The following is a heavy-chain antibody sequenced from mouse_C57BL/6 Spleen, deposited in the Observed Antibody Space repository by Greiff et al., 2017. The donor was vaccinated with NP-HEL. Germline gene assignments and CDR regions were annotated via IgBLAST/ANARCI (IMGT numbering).Heavy chain of an antibody. CDR3: ARSPYYYGSGYFDV. V-gene: IGHV1-64*01. J-gene: IGHJ1*03. CDR1: GYTFTSYW. Sequence: QVQLQQPGAELVKPGASVKLSCKASGYTFTSYWMHWVKQRPGQGLEWIGMIHPNSGSTNYNEKFKSKATLTVDKSSSTAYMQLSSLTSEDSAVYYCARSPYYYGSGYFDVWGTGTTVTVSS. D-gene: IGHD1-1*01. CDR2: IHPNSGST.